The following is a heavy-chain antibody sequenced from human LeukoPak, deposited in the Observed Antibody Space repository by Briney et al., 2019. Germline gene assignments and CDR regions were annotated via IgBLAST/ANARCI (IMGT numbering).Heavy chain of an antibody. CDR2: IYTSGST. CDR3: ARSEVWGHWFDP. D-gene: IGHD3-16*01. Sequence: SETLSLTCTVSGYSISSGYHWSWIRQPAGKGLEWIGRIYTSGSTNYNPSLKSRVTMSVDTSKNQFSLKLSSVTAADTAVYYCARSEVWGHWFDPWGQGTLVTVSS. J-gene: IGHJ5*02. CDR1: GYSISSGYH. V-gene: IGHV4-4*07.